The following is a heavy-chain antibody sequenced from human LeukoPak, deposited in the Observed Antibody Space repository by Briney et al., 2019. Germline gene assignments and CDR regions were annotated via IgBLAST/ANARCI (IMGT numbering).Heavy chain of an antibody. Sequence: ASVKVSCKASGYTFTNYNISWVRQAPGQGLEWIGWISAYNGNTNYAQKFQGRVTMTRDTSISTAYMELSRLRSDDTAVYYCARVLVAASPDDYWGQGTLVTVSS. CDR2: ISAYNGNT. V-gene: IGHV1-18*01. D-gene: IGHD2-15*01. CDR1: GYTFTNYN. CDR3: ARVLVAASPDDY. J-gene: IGHJ4*02.